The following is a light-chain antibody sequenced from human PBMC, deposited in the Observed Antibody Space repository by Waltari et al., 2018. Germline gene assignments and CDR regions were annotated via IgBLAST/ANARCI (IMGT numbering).Light chain of an antibody. J-gene: IGKJ1*01. CDR1: QRVNSW. CDR3: QQYDSYWT. CDR2: KAS. Sequence: DIQMTQSPSTLSASVGDRVTITCRASQRVNSWVAWYQQKPRKAPKFLIFKASNLESGVPSRFSGSGSGTEFTLTISSLQPDDFATYHCQQYDSYWTFGQGTKVEIK. V-gene: IGKV1-5*03.